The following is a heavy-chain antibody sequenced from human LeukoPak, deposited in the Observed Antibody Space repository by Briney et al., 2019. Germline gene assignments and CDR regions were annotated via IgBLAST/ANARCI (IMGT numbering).Heavy chain of an antibody. D-gene: IGHD5-18*01. J-gene: IGHJ3*02. CDR2: IVVGSGNT. CDR1: GFSFTNSA. CDR3: AAAYIGGAMVTNAFDI. Sequence: EASVKVSCKASGFSFTNSAVQWVRQARGQRLEWIGWIVVGSGNTIYVQKFQERVTITRDMSTSTAYMELSSLRSEDTAVYYCAAAYIGGAMVTNAFDIWGQGTMVTVPS. V-gene: IGHV1-58*01.